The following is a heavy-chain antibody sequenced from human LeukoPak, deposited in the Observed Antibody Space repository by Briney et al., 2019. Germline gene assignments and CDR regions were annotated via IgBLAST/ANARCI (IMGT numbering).Heavy chain of an antibody. J-gene: IGHJ4*02. CDR3: TRVGPTEDY. D-gene: IGHD1-26*01. CDR2: INPNGGGT. V-gene: IGHV1-46*01. CDR1: GYTFTTYQ. Sequence: EASVKVSCKASGYTFTTYQMHWVRQAPGQGLEWMGIINPNGGGTTYAQKFQGRVTMTRDTSTSTVYMEVSSLSFEDTAVYYCTRVGPTEDYWGQGTLVIVSS.